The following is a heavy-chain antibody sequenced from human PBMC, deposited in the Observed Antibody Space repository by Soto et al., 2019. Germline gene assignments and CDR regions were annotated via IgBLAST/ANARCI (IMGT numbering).Heavy chain of an antibody. CDR3: AKDALAYYDFWS. CDR2: ISNSGRST. V-gene: IGHV3-23*01. D-gene: IGHD3-3*01. Sequence: GGSLRLSCAASGLTFSSYAMSWVRQAPGKGLEWVSHISNSGRSTKYADSVKGRFTISRDNSKNTLYLQMNSLRAEDTAIYYCAKDALAYYDFWSWGQGTLVTVPQ. J-gene: IGHJ4*02. CDR1: GLTFSSYA.